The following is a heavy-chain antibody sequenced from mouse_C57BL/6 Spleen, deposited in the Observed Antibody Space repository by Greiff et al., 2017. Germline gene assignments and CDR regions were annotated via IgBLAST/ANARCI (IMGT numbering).Heavy chain of an antibody. J-gene: IGHJ1*03. CDR1: GYSFTDYN. CDR3: ARSGLLRPYWYFDV. CDR2: INPNYGTT. V-gene: IGHV1-39*01. Sequence: VQLQQSGPELVKPGASVKISCKASGYSFTDYNMNWVKQSNGKSLEWIGVINPNYGTTSSNQKFKGKATLTVDQSSSTAYMQLNSLTSEDSAIYYCARSGLLRPYWYFDVWGTGTTVTVSS. D-gene: IGHD1-2*01.